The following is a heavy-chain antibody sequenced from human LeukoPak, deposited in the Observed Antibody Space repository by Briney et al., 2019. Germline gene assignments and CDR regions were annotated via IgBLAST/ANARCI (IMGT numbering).Heavy chain of an antibody. D-gene: IGHD6-13*01. CDR2: IYTSGST. J-gene: IGHJ4*02. CDR1: GGSISSYY. CDR3: ARQLGGIAAAGTSYFDY. Sequence: SETLSLTCTVSGGSISSYYWSWTRQPPGKGLEWIGYIYTSGSTNYNPSLKSRVTISVDTSKNQFSLKLSSVTAADTAVYYCARQLGGIAAAGTSYFDYWGQGTLVTVSS. V-gene: IGHV4-4*09.